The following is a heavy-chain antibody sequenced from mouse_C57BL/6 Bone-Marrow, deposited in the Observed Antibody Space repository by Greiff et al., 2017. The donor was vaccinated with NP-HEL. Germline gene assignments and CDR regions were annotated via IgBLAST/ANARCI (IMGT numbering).Heavy chain of an antibody. CDR3: ARVGHGYYRDY. D-gene: IGHD2-3*01. V-gene: IGHV1-64*01. Sequence: VQLQQPGAELVKPGASVKLSCKASGYTFTSYWMHWVKQRPGQGLEWIGMIHPNSGSTNYNEKFKSKATLTVDKSSSTAYMQLSSLTSEDSAVYYCARVGHGYYRDYWGQGTTLTVSS. CDR2: IHPNSGST. CDR1: GYTFTSYW. J-gene: IGHJ2*01.